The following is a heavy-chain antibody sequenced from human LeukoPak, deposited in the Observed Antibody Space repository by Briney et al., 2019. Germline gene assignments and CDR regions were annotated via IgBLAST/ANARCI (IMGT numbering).Heavy chain of an antibody. D-gene: IGHD2-15*01. V-gene: IGHV3-11*01. CDR3: ARVLRYCSGGNCYSGGLGYMDV. Sequence: GGSLRLSCAASGFTFSDYNMRGIRQAPGKGLEWVASISRSSITKYYAAPVKGRFTISRYNAKNSMSLQINTLRAQHTALYHFARVLRYCSGGNCYSGGLGYMDVWGKGTTVTISS. CDR1: GFTFSDYN. J-gene: IGHJ6*03. CDR2: ISRSSITK.